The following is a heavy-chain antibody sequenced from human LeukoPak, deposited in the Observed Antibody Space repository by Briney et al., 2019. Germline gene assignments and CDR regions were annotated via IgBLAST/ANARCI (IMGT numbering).Heavy chain of an antibody. J-gene: IGHJ4*02. CDR3: ARDRNYYGSGSYYPLFDY. CDR1: GFTFSSYE. Sequence: GGSLRLSCAASGFTFSSYEMNWVCQAPGKGLEWVSYISSSGSTIYYADSVKGRFTISRDNAKNSLYLQMNSLRAEDTAVYYCARDRNYYGSGSYYPLFDYWGQGTLVTVSS. D-gene: IGHD3-10*01. CDR2: ISSSGSTI. V-gene: IGHV3-48*03.